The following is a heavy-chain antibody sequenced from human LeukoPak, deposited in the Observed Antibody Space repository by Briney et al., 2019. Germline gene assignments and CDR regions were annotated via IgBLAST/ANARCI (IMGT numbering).Heavy chain of an antibody. CDR3: ARRTTVTGWFDP. D-gene: IGHD4-17*01. J-gene: IGHJ5*02. Sequence: PSETLSLTCTVSGGSISSYYWSWIRQPPGKGLEWIGYIYYSGSTNYNPSLKSRVTISVDTSKNQFSLKLSSVTAADTAVYYCARRTTVTGWFDPWGQGTLVTVSS. CDR1: GGSISSYY. V-gene: IGHV4-59*08. CDR2: IYYSGST.